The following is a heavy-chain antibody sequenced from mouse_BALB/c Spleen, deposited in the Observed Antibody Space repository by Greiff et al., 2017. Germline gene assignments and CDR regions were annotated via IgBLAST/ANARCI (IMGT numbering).Heavy chain of an antibody. CDR2: ISYSGST. V-gene: IGHV3-8*02. Sequence: VQLKESGPSLVKPSQTLSLTCSVTGDSITSGYWNWIRKFPGNKLEYMGYISYSGSTYYNPSLKSRISITRDTSKNQYYLQLNSVTTEDTATYYCARVSTMITTGFAYWGQGTLVTVSA. J-gene: IGHJ3*01. D-gene: IGHD2-4*01. CDR1: GDSITSGY. CDR3: ARVSTMITTGFAY.